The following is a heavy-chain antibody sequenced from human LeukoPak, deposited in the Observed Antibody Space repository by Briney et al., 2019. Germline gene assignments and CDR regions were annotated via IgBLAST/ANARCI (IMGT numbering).Heavy chain of an antibody. CDR3: AMNWNVPPRDY. CDR1: GITFRSYW. V-gene: IGHV3-7*01. J-gene: IGHJ4*02. CDR2: INQDGSGK. Sequence: GGSLRLSCAASGITFRSYWMNWVRPAPGKGLEWVASINQDGSGKNYVDSVKGRFTVSGDNAKKYLQMNSLRAEDTAVYYCAMNWNVPPRDYWGQGTLVTVSS. D-gene: IGHD1-1*01.